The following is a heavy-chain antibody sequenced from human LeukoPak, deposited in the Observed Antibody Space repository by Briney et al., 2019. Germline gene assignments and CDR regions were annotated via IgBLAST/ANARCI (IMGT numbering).Heavy chain of an antibody. CDR3: ARVSAAAVYYYYYYMDV. J-gene: IGHJ6*03. D-gene: IGHD6-13*01. Sequence: GGSLRLSCAASGFTFSDYYMSWIRQAPGKGLEWVSYISSSGSTIYYADSVKGRFTISRDNAKNSLYLQMNSLRAEDTAVYYCARVSAAAVYYYYYYMDVWGKGTTVTVS. CDR2: ISSSGSTI. V-gene: IGHV3-11*01. CDR1: GFTFSDYY.